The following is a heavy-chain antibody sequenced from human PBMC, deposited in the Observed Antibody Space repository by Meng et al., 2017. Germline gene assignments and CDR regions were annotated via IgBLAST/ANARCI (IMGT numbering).Heavy chain of an antibody. V-gene: IGHV4-38-2*02. Sequence: GSLRLSCTVSGYSISSGYYWGWIRQPPGKGLEWIGSIYHSGSTYYNPSLKSRVTISVDTSKNQFSLKLSSVTAADTAVYYCAREVHYYYDSSGYYLEYNWFDPWGQGTLVTVSS. D-gene: IGHD3-22*01. CDR3: AREVHYYYDSSGYYLEYNWFDP. J-gene: IGHJ5*02. CDR2: IYHSGST. CDR1: GYSISSGYY.